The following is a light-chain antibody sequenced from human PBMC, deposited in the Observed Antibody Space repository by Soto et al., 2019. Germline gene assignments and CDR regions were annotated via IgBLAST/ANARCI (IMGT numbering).Light chain of an antibody. CDR1: QSVRSS. J-gene: IGKJ3*01. CDR3: QQRSNWPPEVT. Sequence: EIVLTQSPDTLSLSPGERATLSCRASQSVRSSLAWYQQKPGQAPRLLIYDASHRPTGIPAMFSGSGSGTDFTLTISSLEPEDFAVYYCQQRSNWPPEVTFGPGTKVDIK. CDR2: DAS. V-gene: IGKV3-11*01.